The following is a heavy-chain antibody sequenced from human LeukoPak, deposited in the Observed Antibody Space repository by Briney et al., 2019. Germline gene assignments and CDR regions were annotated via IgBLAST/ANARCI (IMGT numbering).Heavy chain of an antibody. CDR2: ISYDGSNK. J-gene: IGHJ3*02. CDR1: GFTFSSYA. CDR3: ARGAAAGRNDAFDI. Sequence: PGRSLRLSCAASGFTFSSYAMHWVRQAPGKGLEWVAVISYDGSNKYYADSVKGRFTVSRDNSKNTLYLQMNSLRAEDTAVYYCARGAAAGRNDAFDIWGQGTMVTVSS. V-gene: IGHV3-30-3*01. D-gene: IGHD6-13*01.